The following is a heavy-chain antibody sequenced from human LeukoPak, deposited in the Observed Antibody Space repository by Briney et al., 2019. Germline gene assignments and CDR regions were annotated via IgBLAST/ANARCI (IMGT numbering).Heavy chain of an antibody. V-gene: IGHV1-2*02. CDR2: INPNSGGT. CDR3: ARERHDFWSGYSNGDY. D-gene: IGHD3-3*01. CDR1: GYTFTGYY. Sequence: ASVKVSCKASGYTFTGYYMHWVRQAPGQGLEWMGWINPNSGGTNYAQKFQGRVTMTRDTSISTAYMELSRLRSDDTAVYCCARERHDFWSGYSNGDYWGQGTLVTVSS. J-gene: IGHJ4*02.